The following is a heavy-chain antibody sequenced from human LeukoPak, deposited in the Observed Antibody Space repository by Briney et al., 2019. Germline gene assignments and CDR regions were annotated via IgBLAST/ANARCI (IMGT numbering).Heavy chain of an antibody. D-gene: IGHD2-21*01. CDR3: ARDLRLVIAAGWFDP. CDR2: IYTSGST. V-gene: IGHV4-61*02. CDR1: GGSISSGSYY. J-gene: IGHJ5*02. Sequence: SQTLSLTCTVSGGSISSGSYYWSWIRQPAGKGLEWIGRIYTSGSTNYNPSLKSRVTISVDTSKNQFSLKLSSVTAADTAVYYCARDLRLVIAAGWFDPWGQETLVTVSS.